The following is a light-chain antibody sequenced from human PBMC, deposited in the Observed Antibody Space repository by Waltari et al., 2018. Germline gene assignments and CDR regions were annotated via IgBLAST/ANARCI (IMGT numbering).Light chain of an antibody. V-gene: IGKV1-39*01. J-gene: IGKJ1*01. CDR1: QGINSF. CDR2: AAS. CDR3: QQSYSTWT. Sequence: DIQLTQSPSFLSASVRDRVTITCRASQGINSFLNWYQQKPGRAPKLLIYAASSLHSGVPSRFSGSGSGTDYTLTISSLQPEDFATYYCQQSYSTWTSGQGTKVEIK.